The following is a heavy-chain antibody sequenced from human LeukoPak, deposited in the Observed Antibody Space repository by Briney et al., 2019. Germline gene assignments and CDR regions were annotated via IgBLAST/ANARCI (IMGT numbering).Heavy chain of an antibody. Sequence: PGGSLRLPCAASGFTVSSNYMSWVPQAPGKGVEWVSVIYNGCSTYYADSVKDRFTISRDNSENTLYLQMNSLRAEDTAVYYCARDLAYWGQGTLVAVSS. V-gene: IGHV3-53*01. CDR1: GFTVSSNY. CDR2: IYNGCST. J-gene: IGHJ4*02. CDR3: ARDLAY.